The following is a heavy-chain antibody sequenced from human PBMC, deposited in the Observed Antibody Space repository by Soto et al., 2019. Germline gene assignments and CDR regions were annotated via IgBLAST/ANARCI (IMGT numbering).Heavy chain of an antibody. CDR3: AAINYGSGSYYNSANFDY. V-gene: IGHV1-3*01. CDR2: INAGNGNT. D-gene: IGHD3-10*01. CDR1: GYTFTSYA. Sequence: APVKVSCKASGYTFTSYAMHWVRQAPGQRLEWMGWINAGNGNTKYSQKFQGRVTITRDTSASTAYMELSSLRSEDTAVYYCAAINYGSGSYYNSANFDYWGQGTLVTVSS. J-gene: IGHJ4*02.